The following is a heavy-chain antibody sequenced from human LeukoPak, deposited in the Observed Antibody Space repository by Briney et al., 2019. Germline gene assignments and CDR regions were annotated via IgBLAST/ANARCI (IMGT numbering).Heavy chain of an antibody. Sequence: PSETLSLTCTVSGGSMSVGSYYWSWIRQPAGKGLEWIGRVYTSGSTNYNPSLKSRVTISIDTSKNQFSLKLTSVTAADTAVYYCAAYNAYNYVFDYWGQGTLVTVSS. J-gene: IGHJ4*02. CDR3: AAYNAYNYVFDY. CDR2: VYTSGST. V-gene: IGHV4-61*02. D-gene: IGHD5-24*01. CDR1: GGSMSVGSYY.